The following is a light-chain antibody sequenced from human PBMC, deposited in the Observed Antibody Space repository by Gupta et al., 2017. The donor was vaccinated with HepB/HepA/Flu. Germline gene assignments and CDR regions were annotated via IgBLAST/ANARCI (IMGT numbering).Light chain of an antibody. Sequence: QSVLTQPPPVSGAPGQRVTTPCTGSSSNIGAGYDVHWYQQLPGTAPKLLIYGNSNRPSGVPDRFSGSKSGTSASLAITGLQAEDEADYYCQSYDSSLSGYVFGTGTKVTVL. CDR1: SSNIGAGYD. CDR3: QSYDSSLSGYV. V-gene: IGLV1-40*01. CDR2: GNS. J-gene: IGLJ1*01.